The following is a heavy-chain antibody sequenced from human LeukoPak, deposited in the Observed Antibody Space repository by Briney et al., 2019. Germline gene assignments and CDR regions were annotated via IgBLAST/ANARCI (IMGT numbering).Heavy chain of an antibody. CDR2: ISYDGSNK. J-gene: IGHJ3*02. Sequence: HPGGSLRLSCAASGITLSSYDMHWVRQAPGKALEWVAVISYDGSNKDYADSVKGRFTISRDNSKNTLDLQMNGLRAEDTAVCYCAKDRGVWAFDIWGQGTMVTVSS. V-gene: IGHV3-30-3*01. CDR3: AKDRGVWAFDI. D-gene: IGHD3-10*01. CDR1: GITLSSYD.